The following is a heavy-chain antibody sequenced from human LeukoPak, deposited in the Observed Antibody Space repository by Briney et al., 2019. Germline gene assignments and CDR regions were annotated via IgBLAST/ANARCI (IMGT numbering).Heavy chain of an antibody. CDR3: AKWWIVGATSYYFDY. CDR1: GFTFSSYA. V-gene: IGHV3-23*01. Sequence: GGSLRLSCAASGFTFSSYAMSWVRQAPGKGLERVSAISGSGGSTYYADSVKGRFTISRDNSKNTLYLQMNSLRAEDTAVYYCAKWWIVGATSYYFDYWGQGTLVTVSS. J-gene: IGHJ4*02. CDR2: ISGSGGST. D-gene: IGHD1-26*01.